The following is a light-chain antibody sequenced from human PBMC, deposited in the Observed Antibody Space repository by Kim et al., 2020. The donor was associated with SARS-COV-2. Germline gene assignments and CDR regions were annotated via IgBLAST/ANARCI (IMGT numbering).Light chain of an antibody. CDR3: SSYTSTSTLI. CDR1: INDVGTYHY. V-gene: IGLV2-14*03. Sequence: GQSITISCTGTINDVGTYHYVSWYQQPPGKAPKLMISDVSDRASGVSVRFSGSKSGNTASLTISGLQAEDEADYYCSSYTSTSTLIFGGGTQLTVL. J-gene: IGLJ2*01. CDR2: DVS.